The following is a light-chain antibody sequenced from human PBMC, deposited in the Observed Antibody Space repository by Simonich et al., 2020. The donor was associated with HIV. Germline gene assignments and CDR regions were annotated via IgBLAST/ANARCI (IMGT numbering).Light chain of an antibody. J-gene: IGKJ4*01. Sequence: EIVMTQSPATLSVSPGERATLSCRASQSVSRKLAWYQQRLGQAPRLIIYGASTRATGIPARFSGSGSGTDFTLTISSLEPEDFAVYYCQQRSSWPLTFGGGTKVEIK. CDR2: GAS. CDR3: QQRSSWPLT. CDR1: QSVSRK. V-gene: IGKV3-11*01.